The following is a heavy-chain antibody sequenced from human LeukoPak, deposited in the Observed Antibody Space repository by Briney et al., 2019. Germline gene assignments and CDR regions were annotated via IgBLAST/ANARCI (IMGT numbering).Heavy chain of an antibody. V-gene: IGHV3-48*04. CDR1: GFTFSSFS. CDR3: AGGGGWY. D-gene: IGHD2-15*01. CDR2: FSTSSGTI. Sequence: GGSLRLSCAASGFTFSSFSMNWVRQAPGKGLEWVSYFSTSSGTISYADSVKGRFTISRDNAKNSLYLQMNSLRAEDTALYYCAGGGGWYWGQGTLVTVSS. J-gene: IGHJ4*02.